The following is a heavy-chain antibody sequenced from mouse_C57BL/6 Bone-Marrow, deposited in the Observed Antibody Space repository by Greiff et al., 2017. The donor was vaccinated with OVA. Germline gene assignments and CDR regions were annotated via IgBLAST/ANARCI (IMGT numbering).Heavy chain of an antibody. CDR3: AGQGYDGSSSWCAY. CDR1: GFTFSSYG. J-gene: IGHJ3*01. Sequence: EVKLVESGGDLVKPGGSLKLSCAASGFTFSSYGMSWVRQTPDKRLEWVATISSGGSYTYYPDSVKGRFTLPRDNAKNTLYLQMSSLKSEETAMYYCAGQGYDGSSSWCAYWGQGTLVTVSA. V-gene: IGHV5-6*01. D-gene: IGHD1-1*01. CDR2: ISSGGSYT.